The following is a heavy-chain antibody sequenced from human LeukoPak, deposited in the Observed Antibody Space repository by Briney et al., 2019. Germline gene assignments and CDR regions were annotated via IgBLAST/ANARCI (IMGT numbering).Heavy chain of an antibody. CDR3: ASLTYYDSTGY. Sequence: ASVKVSCKASGYTFTGYYMHWVRQAPGQGLEWMGWINPNSGGKNYAQKFQGRVTMTRDTSISTAYMELSRLRSDDTAVYYCASLTYYDSTGYWGQGTLVTVSS. V-gene: IGHV1-2*02. D-gene: IGHD3-22*01. J-gene: IGHJ4*02. CDR1: GYTFTGYY. CDR2: INPNSGGK.